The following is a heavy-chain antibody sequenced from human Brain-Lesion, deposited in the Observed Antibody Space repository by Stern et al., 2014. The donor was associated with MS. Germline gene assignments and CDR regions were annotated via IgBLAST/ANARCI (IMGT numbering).Heavy chain of an antibody. Sequence: VQLVESGGGLVQPGGSLRLSCAASGFTFSNNWMPLVRHAPGKGLVWVSRVNNDGRRTSYADSVKGRFTMSRDNAKNTLYLQMNSLRVEDTAIYYCARGERWFDSWGQGTLVTVSS. J-gene: IGHJ5*01. CDR1: GFTFSNNW. D-gene: IGHD3-10*01. CDR3: ARGERWFDS. V-gene: IGHV3-74*02. CDR2: VNNDGRRT.